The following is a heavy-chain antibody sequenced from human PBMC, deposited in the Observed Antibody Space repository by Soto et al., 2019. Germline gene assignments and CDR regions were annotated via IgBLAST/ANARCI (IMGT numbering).Heavy chain of an antibody. V-gene: IGHV3-48*04. Sequence: GGSLRLSCEASGFTFRNYKMNWVRQAPGKGQEWVSQISIGSSSMDYADSVKGRFTISRDSAKNSLYLQMNSLRAEDTAVYYCARGRDGYNAAYSYWGQGTLVTVSS. J-gene: IGHJ4*02. D-gene: IGHD5-12*01. CDR3: ARGRDGYNAAYSY. CDR2: ISIGSSSM. CDR1: GFTFRNYK.